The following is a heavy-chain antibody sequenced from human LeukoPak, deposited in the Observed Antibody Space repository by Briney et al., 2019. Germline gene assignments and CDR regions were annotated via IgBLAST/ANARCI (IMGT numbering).Heavy chain of an antibody. Sequence: GGSLRLSCAASGFTVSSNYMNWVRQAPGKGLEWVSVMYSGGSTFYGDSVKGRFTISRDDSKNTLYLQMNSLKTEDTAVYYCTTVWFGELLWGFFDYWGQGTLVTVSS. D-gene: IGHD3-10*01. V-gene: IGHV3-66*01. CDR1: GFTVSSNY. J-gene: IGHJ4*02. CDR3: TTVWFGELLWGFFDY. CDR2: MYSGGST.